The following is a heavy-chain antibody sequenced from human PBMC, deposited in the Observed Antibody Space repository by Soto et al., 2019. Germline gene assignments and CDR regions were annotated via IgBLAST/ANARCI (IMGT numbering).Heavy chain of an antibody. V-gene: IGHV4-31*03. CDR2: IYYSGST. J-gene: IGHJ5*02. CDR3: ARGYNHVWGSYRPNWFDP. CDR1: GGSISSGGYY. D-gene: IGHD3-16*02. Sequence: QVQLQESGPGLVKPSQTLSLTCTVSGGSISSGGYYWSWIRQHPGKGLEWIGYIYYSGSTYYNPSLQSRVTISVDTSKNQFSLKLSSVTAADTAVYYCARGYNHVWGSYRPNWFDPWGQGTLVTVSS.